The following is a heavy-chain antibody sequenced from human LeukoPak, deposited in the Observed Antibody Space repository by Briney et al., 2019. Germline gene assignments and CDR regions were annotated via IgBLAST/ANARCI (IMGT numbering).Heavy chain of an antibody. CDR2: IKQDGSEK. J-gene: IGHJ4*02. V-gene: IGHV3-7*01. Sequence: GGSLRLSCAASGFTFSSYWMSWVRQAPGKGLEWVANIKQDGSEKYYVDSVKGRFTISRDNAKNSLYLQMSSLRAEDTAVYYCARSLRYFDWLLPYFDYWGQGTLVTVSS. CDR1: GFTFSSYW. D-gene: IGHD3-9*01. CDR3: ARSLRYFDWLLPYFDY.